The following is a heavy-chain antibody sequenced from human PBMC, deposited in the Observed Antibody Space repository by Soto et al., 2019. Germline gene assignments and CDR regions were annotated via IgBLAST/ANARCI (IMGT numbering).Heavy chain of an antibody. CDR2: ISAYNGNT. CDR3: AREYVNYYYYYGMDV. V-gene: IGHV1-18*01. CDR1: GYTFTSDG. J-gene: IGHJ6*02. Sequence: ASVKVSCKASGYTFTSDGSSWVRQAPGQGLEWMGWISAYNGNTNYAQKLQGRVTMTTDTSTSTAYMELRSLRSDDTAVYYCAREYVNYYYYYGMDVWGQGTTVTVSS. D-gene: IGHD3-16*01.